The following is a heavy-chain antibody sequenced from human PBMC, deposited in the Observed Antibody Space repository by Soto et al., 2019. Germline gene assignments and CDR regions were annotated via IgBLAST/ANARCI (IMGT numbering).Heavy chain of an antibody. D-gene: IGHD6-19*01. Sequence: QVQLVESGGGVVQPGRSLRLSCAASGFTFSSYGMHWVRQAPGKGLEWVAVIWYDGSNKYYADSVKGRFTTSRDNSTNTLYLQMNSLRAEDTAVYYCARDCAGYSSGWYQRGGFDYLGQGTLVTVSS. CDR3: ARDCAGYSSGWYQRGGFDY. V-gene: IGHV3-33*01. CDR2: IWYDGSNK. J-gene: IGHJ4*02. CDR1: GFTFSSYG.